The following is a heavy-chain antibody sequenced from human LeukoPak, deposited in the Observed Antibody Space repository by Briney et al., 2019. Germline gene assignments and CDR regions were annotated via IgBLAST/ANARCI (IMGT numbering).Heavy chain of an antibody. Sequence: PGGSLRLSCAASGFNFSSYSMNWVRQAPGKGLEWVSSISSSSSFRYYADSVKGRFTISRDNAKNSLYLQMNSLRAEDTAVYYCAMNFNYYDSSGPITPFDYWGQGTLVTVSS. CDR3: AMNFNYYDSSGPITPFDY. CDR1: GFNFSSYS. D-gene: IGHD3-22*01. CDR2: ISSSSSFR. J-gene: IGHJ4*02. V-gene: IGHV3-21*04.